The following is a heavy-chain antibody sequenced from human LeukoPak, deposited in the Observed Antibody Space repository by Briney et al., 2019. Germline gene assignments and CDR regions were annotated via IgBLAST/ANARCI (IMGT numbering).Heavy chain of an antibody. CDR1: GFTFNTYA. D-gene: IGHD1-26*01. CDR2: ISSSGSTI. V-gene: IGHV3-11*01. CDR3: ARRRDSGSLQHFDY. J-gene: IGHJ4*02. Sequence: GGSLRLSCEASGFTFNTYAMSWVRQAPGKGLEWVSYISSSGSTIYYADSVKGRFTISRDNAKNSLYLQMNSLRAEDTAVYYCARRRDSGSLQHFDYWGQGTLVTVSS.